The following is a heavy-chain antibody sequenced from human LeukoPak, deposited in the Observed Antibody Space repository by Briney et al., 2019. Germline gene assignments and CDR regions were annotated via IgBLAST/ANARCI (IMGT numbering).Heavy chain of an antibody. CDR3: ARDSSGYYFKSSWYFDL. D-gene: IGHD3-22*01. J-gene: IGHJ2*01. CDR2: INPNSGGT. Sequence: ASVKVSCKASGYTFTGYYMHWMRQAPGQGLEWMGWINPNSGGTNYAQKFQGRVTMTRDTSISTAYMELSRLRSDDTAVYYCARDSSGYYFKSSWYFDLWGRGTLVTVSS. V-gene: IGHV1-2*02. CDR1: GYTFTGYY.